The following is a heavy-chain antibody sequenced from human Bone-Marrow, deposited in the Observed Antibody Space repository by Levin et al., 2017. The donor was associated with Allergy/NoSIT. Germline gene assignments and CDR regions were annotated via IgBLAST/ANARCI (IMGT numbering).Heavy chain of an antibody. J-gene: IGHJ4*02. D-gene: IGHD1-14*01. V-gene: IGHV3-30*18. CDR1: GFTLSNYG. CDR2: IFNDGTNK. CDR3: AKDSANQYYFDF. Sequence: GGSLRLSCVVSGFTLSNYGMHWVRQGPGKGLEWVAVIFNDGTNKYYSDSVKGRFTISRDTSKNTLYLQMNSLRAEDTAVYFCAKDSANQYYFDFWGQGTQVTVSS.